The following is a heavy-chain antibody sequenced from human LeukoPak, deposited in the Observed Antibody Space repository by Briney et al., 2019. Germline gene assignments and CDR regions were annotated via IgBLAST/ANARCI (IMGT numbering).Heavy chain of an antibody. V-gene: IGHV1-18*01. Sequence: ASVKVSCKASGYTFTSYGISWVRQAPGQGLEWMGWISAYNGNTNYAQKLQGRVTMTTDTSTSTAYMELRSLRSDDTAVYYCAREQYYYDSSGYYYSKTTTVNRFDYWGQGTLVTVSS. D-gene: IGHD3-22*01. CDR3: AREQYYYDSSGYYYSKTTTVNRFDY. CDR2: ISAYNGNT. CDR1: GYTFTSYG. J-gene: IGHJ4*02.